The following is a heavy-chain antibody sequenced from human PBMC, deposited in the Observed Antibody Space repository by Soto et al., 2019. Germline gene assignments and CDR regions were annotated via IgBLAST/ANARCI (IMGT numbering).Heavy chain of an antibody. Sequence: GWSLRLSCAASVFTVSNNYMSWVRQAPGKGLEWVSHIYSGGTTYYTDSVKGRFTISRDNSKNTLYLHMNSLRVEDTAVYYCARDQFFGSASSNNRYSYFYGMDVWGQGTTVTVSS. CDR2: IYSGGTT. J-gene: IGHJ6*02. V-gene: IGHV3-53*01. CDR3: ARDQFFGSASSNNRYSYFYGMDV. CDR1: VFTVSNNY. D-gene: IGHD3-10*01.